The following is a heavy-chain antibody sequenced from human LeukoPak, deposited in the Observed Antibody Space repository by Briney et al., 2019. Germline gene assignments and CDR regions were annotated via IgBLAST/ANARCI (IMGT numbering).Heavy chain of an antibody. J-gene: IGHJ4*02. Sequence: SETLSLTCTVSGGSISSYYWSWIRQPPGKGLEWIGSIYHSGSTFYNPSLKSRVTISVDTSKNQFSLKLSSVTAADTAVYYCARVVSGYSSGWYESGIDYWGQGTLVTVSS. CDR1: GGSISSYY. CDR2: IYHSGST. V-gene: IGHV4-59*01. D-gene: IGHD6-19*01. CDR3: ARVVSGYSSGWYESGIDY.